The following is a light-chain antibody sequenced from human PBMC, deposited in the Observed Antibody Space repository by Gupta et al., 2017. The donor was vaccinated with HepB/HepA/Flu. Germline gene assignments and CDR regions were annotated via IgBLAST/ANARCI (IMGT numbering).Light chain of an antibody. J-gene: IGLJ3*02. V-gene: IGLV3-21*03. CDR3: QVWDSSTYWV. CDR1: NIGRKS. CDR2: DDD. Sequence: YVLTQPPSVSVAPGRTAKITCEGNNIGRKSVHWYQQKPAQAPVLVAYDDDDRPAGIPERFSGSNSGNTATLTVSGVEDGEEADYFCQVWDSSTYWVFGGGTKLTVL.